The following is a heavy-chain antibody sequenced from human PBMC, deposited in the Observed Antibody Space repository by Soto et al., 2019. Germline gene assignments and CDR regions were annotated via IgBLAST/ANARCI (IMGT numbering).Heavy chain of an antibody. Sequence: SETLSLTCTVSGGSISSSSYYWGWIRQPPGKGLEWIGSIYYSGSTYYNPSLKSRVTISVDTSKNQFSLKLSSVTAADTAVYYCASTSGSYIEYNWFDPWGQGTLVTVSS. CDR2: IYYSGST. V-gene: IGHV4-39*01. CDR1: GGSISSSSYY. J-gene: IGHJ5*02. CDR3: ASTSGSYIEYNWFDP. D-gene: IGHD1-26*01.